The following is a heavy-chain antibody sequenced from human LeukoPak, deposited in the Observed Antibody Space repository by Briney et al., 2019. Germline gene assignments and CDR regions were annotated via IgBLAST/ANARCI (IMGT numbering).Heavy chain of an antibody. CDR3: ARDFGGSYLGYFDY. V-gene: IGHV1-18*01. D-gene: IGHD1-26*01. Sequence: GASVTVSYKASGYTFTSYGISWVRQAPGQGREWMGWISAYNGNTNYAQKLQGRVTITTDTSTSTAYVELRSLRSDDTAVYYCARDFGGSYLGYFDYWGQGTLVTVSS. CDR2: ISAYNGNT. CDR1: GYTFTSYG. J-gene: IGHJ4*02.